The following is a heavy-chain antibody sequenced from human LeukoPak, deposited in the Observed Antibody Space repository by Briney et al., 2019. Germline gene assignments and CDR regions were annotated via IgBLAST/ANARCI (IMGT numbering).Heavy chain of an antibody. V-gene: IGHV1-69*10. J-gene: IGHJ3*02. D-gene: IGHD3-22*01. CDR1: GYTFTSYG. CDR2: IIPIFGIA. Sequence: GASVKVSCKASGYTFTSYGISWVRQAPGQGLEWMGRIIPIFGIANYAQKFQGRVTITADKSTSTAYMELSSLRSEDTAVYYCAREAIVATPSPQDAFDIWGQGTMVTVSS. CDR3: AREAIVATPSPQDAFDI.